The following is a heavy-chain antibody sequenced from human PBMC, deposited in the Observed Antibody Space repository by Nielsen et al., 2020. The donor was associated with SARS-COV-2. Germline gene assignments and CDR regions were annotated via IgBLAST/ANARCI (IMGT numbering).Heavy chain of an antibody. CDR3: AKARKRYHTYFYMDV. CDR2: ISWDGGLT. Sequence: GGSLRLSCTASGFTINQYAMHWVRQAPGQGMEWVSLISWDGGLTYYADSLKGRVTISRDNTKHYLYLQMISLIPEDTAFYYCAKARKRYHTYFYMDVWGKGTTVTVSS. V-gene: IGHV3-43D*03. CDR1: GFTINQYA. D-gene: IGHD2-8*01. J-gene: IGHJ6*03.